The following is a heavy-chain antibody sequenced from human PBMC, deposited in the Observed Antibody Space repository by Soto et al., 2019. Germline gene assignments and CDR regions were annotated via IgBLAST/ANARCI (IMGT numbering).Heavy chain of an antibody. CDR1: GGTFSSYA. Sequence: QVQLVQSGAEVKKPGSSVKVSCKASGGTFSSYAISWVRQAPGQGLEWMGGIIPIFGTANYAKKFQGRVTITADESTSTADMELSSLRSEDTAVYYCARGVSPNSTPGFDYWGQGTLVTVSS. J-gene: IGHJ4*02. D-gene: IGHD6-13*01. V-gene: IGHV1-69*01. CDR2: IIPIFGTA. CDR3: ARGVSPNSTPGFDY.